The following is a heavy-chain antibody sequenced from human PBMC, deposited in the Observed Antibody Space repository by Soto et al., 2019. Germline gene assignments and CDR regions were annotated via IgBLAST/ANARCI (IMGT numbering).Heavy chain of an antibody. CDR1: GFTFSSYS. CDR2: ISTTSGYI. Sequence: GGSLRLSCAASGFTFSSYSMNWVRQAPGKGLEWVSSISTTSGYIYYADSVKGRFTISRDNTKNSLYLQMNSLRVEDTAAYYCAWPGGFDPWGQGTQVTVSS. CDR3: AWPGGFDP. V-gene: IGHV3-21*01. D-gene: IGHD3-10*01. J-gene: IGHJ5*02.